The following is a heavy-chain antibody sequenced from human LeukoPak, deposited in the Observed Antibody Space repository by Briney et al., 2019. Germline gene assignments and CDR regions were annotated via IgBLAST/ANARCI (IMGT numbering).Heavy chain of an antibody. CDR2: VIPIFGTA. CDR3: ASDYDSSGYFDY. J-gene: IGHJ4*02. Sequence: SVKVSCKASGYTFTGYYMHWVRQAPGQGLEWMGGVIPIFGTANYAQKFQGRVTITTDESTSTAYMELNSLRSEDTAVYYCASDYDSSGYFDYWGQGTLVTVSS. V-gene: IGHV1-69*05. D-gene: IGHD3-22*01. CDR1: GYTFTGYY.